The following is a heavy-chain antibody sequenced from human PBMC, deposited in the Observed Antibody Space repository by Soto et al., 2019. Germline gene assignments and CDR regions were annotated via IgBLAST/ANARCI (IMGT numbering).Heavy chain of an antibody. Sequence: SETLSLTCTVSGVSINTNDYYWGWVRQPPGEGLEWIGNIFYSGSTFYNPSLRTRLTISVDTSKNQFSLRLNSVTAADAAVYYCAAFVVSASRNTGFDFWGQGTLVTVSS. CDR2: IFYSGST. V-gene: IGHV4-39*01. CDR3: AAFVVSASRNTGFDF. J-gene: IGHJ4*02. D-gene: IGHD2-8*02. CDR1: GVSINTNDYY.